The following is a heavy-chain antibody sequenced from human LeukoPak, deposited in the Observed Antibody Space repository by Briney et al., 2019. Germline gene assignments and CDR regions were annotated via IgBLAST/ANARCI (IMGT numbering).Heavy chain of an antibody. CDR1: GFTFSSYS. J-gene: IGHJ4*02. D-gene: IGHD1-26*01. CDR3: ARDRGGSYSAIDY. Sequence: GGSLRLSCAASGFTFSSYSMNWVRQAPRKGLEWVSFISSSSSTIYYADSVKGRFTISRDNAKNSLYLQMNSLSAEDTAVYYCARDRGGSYSAIDYWGQGTLVTVSS. CDR2: ISSSSSTI. V-gene: IGHV3-48*04.